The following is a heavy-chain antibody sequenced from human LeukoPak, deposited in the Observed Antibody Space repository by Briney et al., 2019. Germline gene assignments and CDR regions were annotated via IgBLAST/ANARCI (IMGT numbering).Heavy chain of an antibody. D-gene: IGHD3-22*01. J-gene: IGHJ4*02. CDR3: ATKSFDAMIDFDY. CDR2: INPNSGGT. CDR1: GYTFTGYY. V-gene: IGHV1-2*02. Sequence: ASVKVSCKASGYTFTGYYMHWVRQAPGQGLEWMGWINPNSGGTNYAQKFQGRVTMTKDTSISAAYMELSRLRSDDTAVYYCATKSFDAMIDFDYWGQGTLVTVSS.